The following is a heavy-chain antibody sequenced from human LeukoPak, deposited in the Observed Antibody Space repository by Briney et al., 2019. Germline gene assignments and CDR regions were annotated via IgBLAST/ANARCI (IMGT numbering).Heavy chain of an antibody. D-gene: IGHD4-17*01. CDR1: GYTLTELS. CDR2: IIPILGIA. Sequence: GASVKVSCKVSGYTLTELSIHWVRQAPGKGLEWMGRIIPILGIANYAQKFQGRVTITADKSTSTAYMELSSLRSEDTAVYYCASRPLDDYGDPRLGFDPWGQGTLVTVSS. V-gene: IGHV1-69*02. CDR3: ASRPLDDYGDPRLGFDP. J-gene: IGHJ5*02.